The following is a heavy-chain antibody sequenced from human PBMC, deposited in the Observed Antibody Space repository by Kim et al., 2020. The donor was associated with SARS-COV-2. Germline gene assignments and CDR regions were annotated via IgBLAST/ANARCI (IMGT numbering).Heavy chain of an antibody. Sequence: GGSLRLSCVASGFTFSTYAMTWVRQAPGKGLAWDSFTSDSGDTTNYADSVKGQFTISRDNSKNTLYLQMNSLKVEDTAVYYCAKENIAKAGLSFDYWVQRTMVTVSA. V-gene: IGHV3-23*01. CDR2: TSDSGDTT. J-gene: IGHJ4*02. CDR1: GFTFSTYA. D-gene: IGHD6-13*01. CDR3: AKENIAKAGLSFDY.